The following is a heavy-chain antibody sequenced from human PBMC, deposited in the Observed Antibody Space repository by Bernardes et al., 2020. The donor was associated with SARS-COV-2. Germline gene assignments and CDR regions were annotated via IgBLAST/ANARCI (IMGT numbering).Heavy chain of an antibody. CDR2: IYTSGST. J-gene: IGHJ6*02. D-gene: IGHD3-10*01. V-gene: IGHV4-4*07. CDR3: ARDFGYYYGSGSYAYYYYGMDV. CDR1: GGSISSYY. Sequence: SETLSLTCTVSGGSISSYYWSWIRQPAGKGLEWIGRIYTSGSTNYNPSLKSRVTMSVDTSKNQFSLKLSSVTAADTAVYYCARDFGYYYGSGSYAYYYYGMDVWGQGTTVTVSS.